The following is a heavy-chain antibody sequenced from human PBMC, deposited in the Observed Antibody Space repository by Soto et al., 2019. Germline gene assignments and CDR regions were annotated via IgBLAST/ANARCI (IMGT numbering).Heavy chain of an antibody. CDR2: IYPGDSNA. D-gene: IGHD6-13*01. Sequence: GDSLKISWQASGYNFTNFWIGWVRQMPAKGLEWMGIIYPGDSNAKSSPSFQGQVTISGDKSISTAYLQWRSLKGSEAAIFYCARSVGYSSSWSPAHFDYWGQGALVTVSS. V-gene: IGHV5-51*01. CDR1: GYNFTNFW. J-gene: IGHJ4*02. CDR3: ARSVGYSSSWSPAHFDY.